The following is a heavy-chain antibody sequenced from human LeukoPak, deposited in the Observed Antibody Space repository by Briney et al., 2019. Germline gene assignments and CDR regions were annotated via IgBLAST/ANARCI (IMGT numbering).Heavy chain of an antibody. CDR1: GFTFSSYA. J-gene: IGHJ4*02. Sequence: GGSLRLSCAASGFTFSSYAMTWVRQTPGKGLVWVSRINSDGSSTTYADSVKGRFTISRDNAKNALYLQMNSLRAEDTAVYYCAREGPMLRGVIGGKIDYWGQGTLVTVSS. CDR2: INSDGSST. D-gene: IGHD3-10*01. CDR3: AREGPMLRGVIGGKIDY. V-gene: IGHV3-74*01.